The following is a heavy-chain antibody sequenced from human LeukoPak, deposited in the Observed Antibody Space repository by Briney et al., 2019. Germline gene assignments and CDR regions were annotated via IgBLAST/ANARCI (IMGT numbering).Heavy chain of an antibody. CDR1: GFTFSSYA. J-gene: IGHJ4*02. CDR2: VSGSGDST. CDR3: AKSPYIASHIDFDY. D-gene: IGHD3-16*01. V-gene: IGHV3-23*01. Sequence: GGSLRLSCAASGFTFSSYAMSWVRQAPGKGLEWVSTVSGSGDSTWYADSVKGRFTISRDKSKSTLYLQMNSLRAEDTAVYYCAKSPYIASHIDFDYWGQGTLVTVSS.